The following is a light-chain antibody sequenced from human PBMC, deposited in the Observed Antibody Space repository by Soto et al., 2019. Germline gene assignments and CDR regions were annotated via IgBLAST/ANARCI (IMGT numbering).Light chain of an antibody. Sequence: DIPMTNSPSSLSASVGDPVTITCRASQSISSSLSLYRQKAGKAPRLLIYPASSLQSGVPSRFSGSRSGTDFTLTISGLQPEDLATYYCQQRYSRGTFGQGTKVDIK. CDR1: QSISSS. V-gene: IGKV1-39*01. CDR3: QQRYSRGT. J-gene: IGKJ1*01. CDR2: PAS.